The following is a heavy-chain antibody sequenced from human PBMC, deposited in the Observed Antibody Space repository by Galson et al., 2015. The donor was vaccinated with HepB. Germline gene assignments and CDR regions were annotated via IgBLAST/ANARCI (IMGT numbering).Heavy chain of an antibody. Sequence: CKASGYTFTGYYLHWVRQAPGQGLEWMGRIDPNNGGANYAQKFQGRVTMTRDTSISTVYMELTRLRSDDTAVYYCAREGIYGDFDYWGQGTLVTVSS. V-gene: IGHV1-2*06. D-gene: IGHD3-16*01. CDR2: IDPNNGGA. CDR3: AREGIYGDFDY. CDR1: GYTFTGYY. J-gene: IGHJ4*02.